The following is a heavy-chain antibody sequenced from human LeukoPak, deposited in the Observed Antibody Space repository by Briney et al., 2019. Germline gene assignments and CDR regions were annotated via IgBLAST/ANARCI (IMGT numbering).Heavy chain of an antibody. V-gene: IGHV4-30-4*01. CDR3: ARGVVATINNWFDP. CDR2: IYYSGST. Sequence: SQTLSLTCTVSGGSISSGDYYWSWIHQPPGKGLEWIGYIYYSGSTYYNPSLKSRVTISVDTSKNQFSLKLSSVTAADTAVYYCARGVVATINNWFDPWGQGTLVTVSS. D-gene: IGHD5-12*01. CDR1: GGSISSGDYY. J-gene: IGHJ5*02.